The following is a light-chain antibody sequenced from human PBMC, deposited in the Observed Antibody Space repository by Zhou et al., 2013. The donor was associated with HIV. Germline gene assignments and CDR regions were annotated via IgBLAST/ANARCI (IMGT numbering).Light chain of an antibody. Sequence: EVVMTQSPATLSVSPGERATLSCRASQSVSNNLAWYQQKPGQAPRLLIYGANTRATDIPARFSGGGSGTEFTLTISSMQSEDFAVYYCQQRSNTFGGGTKVEIK. V-gene: IGKV3-15*01. CDR2: GAN. CDR3: QQRSNT. J-gene: IGKJ4*01. CDR1: QSVSNN.